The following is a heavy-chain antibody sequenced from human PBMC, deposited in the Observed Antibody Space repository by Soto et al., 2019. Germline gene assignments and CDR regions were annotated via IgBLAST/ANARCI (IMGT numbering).Heavy chain of an antibody. J-gene: IGHJ6*02. CDR3: ARRQRDFWSGYYPNPQYYYYGMDV. Sequence: GESLKISCKGSGYSFTSYWIGWVRQMPGKGLEWMGIIYPGDSDTRYSPSFQGQVTISADKSISTAYLQWSSLKASDTAMYYCARRQRDFWSGYYPNPQYYYYGMDVWGQGTTVTVSS. CDR2: IYPGDSDT. CDR1: GYSFTSYW. V-gene: IGHV5-51*01. D-gene: IGHD3-3*01.